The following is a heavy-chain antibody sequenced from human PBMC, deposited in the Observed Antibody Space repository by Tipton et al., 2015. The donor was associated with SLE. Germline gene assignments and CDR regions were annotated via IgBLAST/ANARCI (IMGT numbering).Heavy chain of an antibody. V-gene: IGHV3-7*01. CDR1: GFTFSSYW. D-gene: IGHD6-19*01. CDR2: IKQDGSEK. J-gene: IGHJ4*02. Sequence: SLRLSCAASGFTFSSYWMSWVRQAPGKGLEWVANIKQDGSEKFYVDSVKGRFTISRDNAKNSLYLQINRLRAEDTAVYYCAREGYSSGWYFDYWGQGTLVTASS. CDR3: AREGYSSGWYFDY.